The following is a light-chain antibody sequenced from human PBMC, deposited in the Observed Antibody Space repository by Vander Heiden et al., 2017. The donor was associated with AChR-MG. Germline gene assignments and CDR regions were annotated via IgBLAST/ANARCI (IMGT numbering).Light chain of an antibody. J-gene: IGKJ1*01. CDR2: DAS. CDR3: QQRSNWQT. Sequence: EIVLTQSPATLSLSPGERATLSCRASQSVSGYFAWYQQKPGQAPRLLIYDASNRATGIPARFSGSGSGTDFTLTISSPEPEDFAVYYCQQRSNWQTFGQGTKVEIK. CDR1: QSVSGY. V-gene: IGKV3-11*01.